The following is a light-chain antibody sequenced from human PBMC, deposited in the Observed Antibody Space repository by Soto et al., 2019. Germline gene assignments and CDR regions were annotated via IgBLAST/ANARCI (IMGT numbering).Light chain of an antibody. V-gene: IGLV2-8*01. CDR3: SSDAGNYNYV. CDR1: SSDVGGYNY. J-gene: IGLJ1*01. CDR2: EVT. Sequence: QSALTQPASVSGSPGQSITISCTGTSSDVGGYNYVSWYQHHPGKAPRLMIYEVTKRPAGVPDRFSGSKSGNTASLTVSGLQAEDEADYYCSSDAGNYNYVFGTGTKLTVL.